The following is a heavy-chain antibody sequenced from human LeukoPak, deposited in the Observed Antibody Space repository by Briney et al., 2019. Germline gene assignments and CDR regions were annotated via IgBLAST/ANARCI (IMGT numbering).Heavy chain of an antibody. Sequence: GESPQISWKGSGYYFTSYWVGWVRQMPGKGLEWMGIIYHGDSDTRYSPSLQGQITFSAATSICTAYLQWSSLKASDTAMYCGARRRYDYNTYYFDCGGRGTLAAFS. V-gene: IGHV5-51*01. CDR3: ARRRYDYNTYYFDC. D-gene: IGHD5-24*01. CDR1: GYYFTSYW. J-gene: IGHJ4*02. CDR2: IYHGDSDT.